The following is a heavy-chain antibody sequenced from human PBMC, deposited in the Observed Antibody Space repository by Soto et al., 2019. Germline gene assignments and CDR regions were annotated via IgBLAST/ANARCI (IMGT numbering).Heavy chain of an antibody. J-gene: IGHJ6*02. CDR3: VREGYYDVWGYYYGMDV. V-gene: IGHV4-34*01. CDR2: INHSGST. Sequence: QVQLQQWGAGLLKPSETLSLTCAVYGGSLSHYYLSWIRQSPGQGLEWIGEINHSGSTNYNPSLKSRVTISVETSQHQFSPKLRYVTAADTAVYYCVREGYYDVWGYYYGMDVWGQGTTVTVSS. D-gene: IGHD3-3*01. CDR1: GGSLSHYY.